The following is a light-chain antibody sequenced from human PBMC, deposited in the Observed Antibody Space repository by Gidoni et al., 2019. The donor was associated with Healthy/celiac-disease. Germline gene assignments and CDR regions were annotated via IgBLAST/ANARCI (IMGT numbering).Light chain of an antibody. J-gene: IGKJ1*01. CDR1: QSVLYSSNNQNY. V-gene: IGKV4-1*01. CDR3: QQYYSTLWT. CDR2: WAS. Sequence: DIVMTQSPDSLAVSLGERATINCKTSQSVLYSSNNQNYLAWYQHKPGQPPKLLIYWASTRESGVPDRFSGSGSGTDFTLTISSLQAEDVAVYYCQQYYSTLWTFXQXTKVEIK.